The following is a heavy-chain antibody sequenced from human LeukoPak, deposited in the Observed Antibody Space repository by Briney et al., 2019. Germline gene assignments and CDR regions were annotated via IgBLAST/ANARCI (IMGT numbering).Heavy chain of an antibody. D-gene: IGHD6-19*01. Sequence: SETLSLTCTVSGYSISSGYYWGWIRQPPGKGLEWIGYIYYSGTTYYNPSLKSRVTISVDTSKNQFSLKLSSVTAADTAVYYCARGGIAVAGTSLRWGQGTLVTASS. J-gene: IGHJ4*02. CDR1: GYSISSGYY. CDR2: IYYSGTT. V-gene: IGHV4-38-2*02. CDR3: ARGGIAVAGTSLR.